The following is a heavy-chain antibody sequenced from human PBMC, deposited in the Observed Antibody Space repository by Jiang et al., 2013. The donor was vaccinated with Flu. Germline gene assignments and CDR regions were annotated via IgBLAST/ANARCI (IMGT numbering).Heavy chain of an antibody. CDR3: ATDLFETTVTTRDY. D-gene: IGHD4-17*01. V-gene: IGHV1-24*01. J-gene: IGHJ4*02. CDR2: FDPEDGET. CDR1: GYTLTELS. Sequence: SVKVSCKVSGYTLTELSMHWVRQAPGKGLEWMGGFDPEDGETIYAQKFQGRVTMTEDTSTDTAYMELSSLRSEDTAVYYCATDLFETTVTTRDYWGQGTLVTVSS.